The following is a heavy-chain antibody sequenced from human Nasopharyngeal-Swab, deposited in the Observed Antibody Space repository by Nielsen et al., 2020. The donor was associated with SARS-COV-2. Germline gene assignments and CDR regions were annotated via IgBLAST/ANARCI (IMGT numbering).Heavy chain of an antibody. CDR1: GFTFSNYG. D-gene: IGHD1-14*01. CDR2: IWFDGTNE. CDR3: ARDWLTGNSIEALDI. V-gene: IGHV3-33*01. J-gene: IGHJ3*02. Sequence: GGSLRLSCEASGFTFSNYGMHWVRQAPGKELEWVAVIWFDGTNEHYADSVLGRFTISRDDAKSSLYLQMNSLRDEDSAVYFCARDWLTGNSIEALDIWGQGTLVTVSS.